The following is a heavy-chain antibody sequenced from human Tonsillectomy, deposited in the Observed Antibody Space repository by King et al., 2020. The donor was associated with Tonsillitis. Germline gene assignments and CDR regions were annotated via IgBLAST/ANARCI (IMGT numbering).Heavy chain of an antibody. CDR1: GFTFNDAG. CDR3: ARTGGGYFDH. CDR2: IWPDGRIK. Sequence: VQLVESGGGVVQPGRSLRLSCAASGFTFNDAGMHWVRQAPGKGLEWVTVIWPDGRIKYYADSVKGRFTVSRDNDKNTLFLQMNGLRAEDTAVYYCARTGGGYFDHWGQGTLATVSS. D-gene: IGHD2-8*02. V-gene: IGHV3-33*08. J-gene: IGHJ4*02.